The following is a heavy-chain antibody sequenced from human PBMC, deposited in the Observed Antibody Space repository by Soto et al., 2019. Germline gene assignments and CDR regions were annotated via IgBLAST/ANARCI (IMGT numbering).Heavy chain of an antibody. CDR2: ISWNSDMI. CDR1: GFTFDDYA. Sequence: GGSLRLSCAASGFTFDDYAMHWVRQGPGKGLEWVSGISWNSDMITYADSVKGRFTVSRDNAKNSLDLEMNSLRVADTALYYCVKDTYILVGATHLDSWGQGTLVTVSS. CDR3: VKDTYILVGATHLDS. V-gene: IGHV3-9*01. D-gene: IGHD1-26*01. J-gene: IGHJ4*02.